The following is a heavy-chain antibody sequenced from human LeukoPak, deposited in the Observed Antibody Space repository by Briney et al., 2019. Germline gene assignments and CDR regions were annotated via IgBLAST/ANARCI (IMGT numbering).Heavy chain of an antibody. CDR1: GFTFSSYA. J-gene: IGHJ4*02. CDR3: ARGRCSSTSCYTPPDY. D-gene: IGHD2-2*02. V-gene: IGHV3-64*01. Sequence: PGGSLRLSCAPSGFTFSSYAMHWVRPAPGKGVEYVSAISGNGGSTYYANSVKGRFTISRDNSKNTLYLQMRSLRAEDMAVYYCARGRCSSTSCYTPPDYWGQGTLVTVSS. CDR2: ISGNGGST.